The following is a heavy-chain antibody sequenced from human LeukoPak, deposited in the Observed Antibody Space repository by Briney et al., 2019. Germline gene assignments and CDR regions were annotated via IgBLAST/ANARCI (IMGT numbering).Heavy chain of an antibody. CDR2: IDPSDSST. Sequence: PGESLKISCKGSGFSFTSYWISWVRQMPGKGLEWMGRIDPSDSSTNYSPSFQGHVTISADKSIITASLQWSSLKASDTAMYYCARQRGVGTFDMWGQGTMVTVSS. D-gene: IGHD6-13*01. CDR1: GFSFTSYW. CDR3: ARQRGVGTFDM. V-gene: IGHV5-10-1*01. J-gene: IGHJ3*02.